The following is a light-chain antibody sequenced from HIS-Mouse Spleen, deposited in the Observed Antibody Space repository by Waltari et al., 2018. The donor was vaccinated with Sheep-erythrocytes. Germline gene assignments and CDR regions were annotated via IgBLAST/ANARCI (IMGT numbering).Light chain of an antibody. J-gene: IGKJ2*01. Sequence: DIVMTQSPLSLPVTPGEPASIPCRSSHSLLHSNGYNYLDWYLQKPGQSPQLLIYLGSNRASGVPDRFSGSGSGTDFTLKISRVEAEDVGVYYCMQALQTPRTFGQGTKLEIK. CDR2: LGS. CDR1: HSLLHSNGYNY. CDR3: MQALQTPRT. V-gene: IGKV2-28*01.